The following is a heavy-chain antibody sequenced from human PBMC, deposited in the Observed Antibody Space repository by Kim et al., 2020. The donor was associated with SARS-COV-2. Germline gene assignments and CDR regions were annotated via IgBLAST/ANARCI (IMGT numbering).Heavy chain of an antibody. CDR2: IIPIFGTA. J-gene: IGHJ5*02. CDR1: GGTFSSYA. Sequence: SVKVSCKASGGTFSSYAISWVRQAPGQWLEWMGGIIPIFGTANYAQKFQGRVTITADESTSTAYMELSSLRSEDTAVYYCARGGGIVVVTSWFDPWGQGTLVTVSS. CDR3: ARGGGIVVVTSWFDP. V-gene: IGHV1-69*13. D-gene: IGHD3-22*01.